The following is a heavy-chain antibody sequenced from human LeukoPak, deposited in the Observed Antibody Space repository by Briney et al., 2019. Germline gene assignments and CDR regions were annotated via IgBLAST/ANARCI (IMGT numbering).Heavy chain of an antibody. CDR2: VHSSGRT. D-gene: IGHD2-8*02. CDR3: ARHDEECPGEYCFLLSFDY. CDR1: GGSINNFY. V-gene: IGHV4-59*08. J-gene: IGHJ4*01. Sequence: SETLSLTCTVSGGSINNFYWSWIRQSPGEGLEWIGYVHSSGRTDYNPSLRSRVSMSADTSKSQLPLRLTSVTAADTAVYFCARHDEECPGEYCFLLSFDYWGPGSLVTVSS.